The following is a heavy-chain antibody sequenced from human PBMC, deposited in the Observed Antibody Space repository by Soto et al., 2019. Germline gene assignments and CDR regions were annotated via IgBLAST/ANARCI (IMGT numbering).Heavy chain of an antibody. V-gene: IGHV1-69*01. CDR2: IIPIFGTA. D-gene: IGHD3-22*01. J-gene: IGHJ4*02. CDR1: GGTFSRHA. CDR3: ARGWGYDSNDYYYAY. Sequence: QVQLVQSGAEVRKPGSSVKVSCKASGGTFSRHAISWVRQAPGQGLEWMGGIIPIFGTANHAQKFQGRVTIIADESTRTVYMGLSSLRSDDTAMYYCARGWGYDSNDYYYAYWGQGTLVIVSS.